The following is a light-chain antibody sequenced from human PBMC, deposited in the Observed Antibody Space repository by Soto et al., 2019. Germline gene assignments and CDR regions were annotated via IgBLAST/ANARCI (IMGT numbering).Light chain of an antibody. Sequence: DIQMTQSPSTLSASAGDRVSITCRASQSISTSLAWYQQKPGKAPKFLIYDASSLESGVPSRFSGSGSGTEFTLTISSLQPDDFASYYCQQYNSDYTFGQGTKLEIK. V-gene: IGKV1-5*01. CDR1: QSISTS. CDR3: QQYNSDYT. J-gene: IGKJ2*01. CDR2: DAS.